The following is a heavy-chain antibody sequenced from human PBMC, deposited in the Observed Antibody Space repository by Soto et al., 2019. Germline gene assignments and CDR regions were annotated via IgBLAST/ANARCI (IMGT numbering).Heavy chain of an antibody. V-gene: IGHV4-39*01. CDR1: GGSISSNNYF. J-gene: IGHJ5*02. D-gene: IGHD5-12*01. CDR3: ARAISGYVT. Sequence: PSDTLSLTCTVSGGSISSNNYFWCWIRHPPGKGLEWIGSISYSGSTYYNPSLKSRVTISVDTSKNQFSLKLSSVTAADTAVYYCARAISGYVTWGQGTLVTVS. CDR2: ISYSGST.